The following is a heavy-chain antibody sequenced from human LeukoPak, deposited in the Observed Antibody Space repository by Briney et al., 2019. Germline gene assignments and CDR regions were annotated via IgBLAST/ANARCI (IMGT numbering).Heavy chain of an antibody. Sequence: GGSLRLSCAASGFTVSSSYISWVRQAPGKGLEWVSVIYNGGSTNYADSVKGRFTISRDNSKNTLYLQMTSLRAEDTAVYYCARASQWLAFDYWGQGALVTVSS. CDR3: ARASQWLAFDY. D-gene: IGHD6-19*01. CDR2: IYNGGST. CDR1: GFTVSSSY. V-gene: IGHV3-66*01. J-gene: IGHJ4*02.